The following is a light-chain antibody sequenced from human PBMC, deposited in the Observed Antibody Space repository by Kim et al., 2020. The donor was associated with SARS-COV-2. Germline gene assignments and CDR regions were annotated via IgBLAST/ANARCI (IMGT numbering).Light chain of an antibody. Sequence: ATINWKSSQSVLYSSNNKNYVAWYQQKPGQPPKLLIYWASTRESGVPDRFSGSGSGTDFTLTISSLQAEDVAVYYCQQYYSTPYTFGQGTKLEI. V-gene: IGKV4-1*01. CDR3: QQYYSTPYT. J-gene: IGKJ2*01. CDR1: QSVLYSSNNKNY. CDR2: WAS.